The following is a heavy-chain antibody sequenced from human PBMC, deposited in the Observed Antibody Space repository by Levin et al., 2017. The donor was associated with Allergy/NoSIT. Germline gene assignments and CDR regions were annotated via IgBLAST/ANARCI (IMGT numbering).Heavy chain of an antibody. V-gene: IGHV1-46*01. CDR3: ARDLTPLSGTRNYYYGMDV. CDR2: INPSGGST. J-gene: IGHJ6*02. D-gene: IGHD2/OR15-2a*01. CDR1: GYTFTSYY. Sequence: ASVKVSCKASGYTFTSYYMHWVRQAPGQGLEWMGIINPSGGSTSYAQKFQGRVTMTRDTSTSTVYMELSSLRSEDTAVYYCARDLTPLSGTRNYYYGMDVWGQGTTVTVSS.